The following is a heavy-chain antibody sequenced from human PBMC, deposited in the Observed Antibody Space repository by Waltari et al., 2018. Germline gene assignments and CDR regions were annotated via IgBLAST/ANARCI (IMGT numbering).Heavy chain of an antibody. D-gene: IGHD6-13*01. CDR3: ARRAAIAATGPTYYMDV. Sequence: QVQLQESGPGLVKPSETLSLTSAVSGYSLSSGYYWAWIRQPPGKGLEWIGSIYHSGSTYYNPSLKSRVTISVDTSKNQFSLKLSSVTAADTAVYYCARRAAIAATGPTYYMDVWGKGTTVTVSS. J-gene: IGHJ6*03. CDR1: GYSLSSGYY. CDR2: IYHSGST. V-gene: IGHV4-38-2*01.